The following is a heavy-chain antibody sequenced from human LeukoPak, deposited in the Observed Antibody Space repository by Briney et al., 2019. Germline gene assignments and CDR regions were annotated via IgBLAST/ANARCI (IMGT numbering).Heavy chain of an antibody. J-gene: IGHJ6*02. Sequence: PGGSLRLSCAASGFTFSSYSMNWVRQAPGKGLEWVSSISSSSSYIYYADSVKGRFTISRDNAKNTLYLQMNSLRAEDTAMYYCAREGYSSSWRYYYYYGMDVWGQGTTVTVSS. D-gene: IGHD6-13*01. CDR2: ISSSSSYI. CDR1: GFTFSSYS. V-gene: IGHV3-21*01. CDR3: AREGYSSSWRYYYYYGMDV.